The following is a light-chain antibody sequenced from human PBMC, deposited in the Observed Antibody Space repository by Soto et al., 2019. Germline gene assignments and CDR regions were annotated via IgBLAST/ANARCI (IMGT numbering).Light chain of an antibody. J-gene: IGKJ2*01. V-gene: IGKV3-11*01. CDR2: DVS. CDR3: QQRSNWPSYT. Sequence: EIVLTQSPATLSLSPGERATLSCRASQNISKYLAWYQHKPGQAPRLLIHDVSNRVTGIPARFSGSGSGTDFTLTISSLDPEEFGVYYCQQRSNWPSYTFGQGTKLEIK. CDR1: QNISKY.